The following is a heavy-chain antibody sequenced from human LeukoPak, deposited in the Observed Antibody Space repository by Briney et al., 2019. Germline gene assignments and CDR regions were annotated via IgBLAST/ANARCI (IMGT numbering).Heavy chain of an antibody. CDR3: VYSSAWLFFDH. J-gene: IGHJ4*02. V-gene: IGHV3-23*01. CDR2: IPSSGGDT. D-gene: IGHD6-19*01. CDR1: GFTFSSYA. Sequence: GGSLRLSCAASGFTFSSYALSWVRQAPGKGLEWVSSIPSSGGDTKYADSVKGRFTISRDNSKNTLDLQMNSLRAEDTAVYYCVYSSAWLFFDHWGQGTLVTVSS.